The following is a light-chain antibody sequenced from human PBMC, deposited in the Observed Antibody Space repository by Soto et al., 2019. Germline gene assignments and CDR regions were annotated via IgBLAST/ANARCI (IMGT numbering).Light chain of an antibody. CDR2: DVS. Sequence: QSALTQPASVSGSPGQSITISCTGTTSDVGGYNYVSWYQRHPDKAPKLMIYDVSDRPSGVSNRFSGSKSGNTASLTISGLQAEDEADYYCSSYTSSNTLVFGGGTKVTVL. CDR1: TSDVGGYNY. J-gene: IGLJ2*01. CDR3: SSYTSSNTLV. V-gene: IGLV2-14*01.